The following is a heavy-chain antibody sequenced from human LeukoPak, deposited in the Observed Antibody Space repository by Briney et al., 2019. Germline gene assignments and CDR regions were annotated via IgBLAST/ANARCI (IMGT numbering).Heavy chain of an antibody. CDR2: ISASGGDT. V-gene: IGHV3-23*01. CDR3: AKDGEVSSSWYYFDY. Sequence: GGSLRLSCAASGFSFSTYSFSWVRQAPGKGLEWVSGISASGGDTFYADSVKGRFTISRDNSKNTLYLQMNSLRAEDTAVYYCAKDGEVSSSWYYFDYWGQGTLVTVSS. CDR1: GFSFSTYS. D-gene: IGHD6-13*01. J-gene: IGHJ4*02.